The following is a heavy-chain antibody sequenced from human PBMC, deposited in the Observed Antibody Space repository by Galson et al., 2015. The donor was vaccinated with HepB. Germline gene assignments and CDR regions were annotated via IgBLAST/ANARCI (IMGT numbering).Heavy chain of an antibody. CDR3: ARTPTMYDFEGNYYYYYGMDV. V-gene: IGHV6-1*01. J-gene: IGHJ6*02. CDR1: GDSVSSNSAA. CDR2: TYYRSKWYN. Sequence: CAISGDSVSSNSAAWNWIRQSPSRGLEWLGRTYYRSKWYNDYAVSVKSRITINPDTSKNQFSLRLNSVTPEDSAVYYCARTPTMYDFEGNYYYYYGMDVWGQGTTVTVSS. D-gene: IGHD3-3*01.